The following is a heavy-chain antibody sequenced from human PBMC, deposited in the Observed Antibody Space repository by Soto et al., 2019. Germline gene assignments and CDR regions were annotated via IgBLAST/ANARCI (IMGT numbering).Heavy chain of an antibody. Sequence: SEPLSLTCTVSGGSISSGDYYWSWIRQPPGKGLEWIGYIYYSGSTYYNPSLKSRVTISVDTSKNQFSLKLSSVTAADTAVYFCAGDGRSSYGYWFDRWGKGTLVTVSS. D-gene: IGHD5-18*01. CDR1: GGSISSGDYY. V-gene: IGHV4-30-4*01. CDR2: IYYSGST. CDR3: AGDGRSSYGYWFDR. J-gene: IGHJ5*02.